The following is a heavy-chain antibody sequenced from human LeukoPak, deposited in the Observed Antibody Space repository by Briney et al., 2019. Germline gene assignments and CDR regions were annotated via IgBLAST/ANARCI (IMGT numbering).Heavy chain of an antibody. CDR1: GYTFTGYY. CDR2: INPNSGDT. J-gene: IGHJ4*02. Sequence: ASVTVSCKASGYTFTGYYMHWVRQAPERGLEWVGWINPNSGDTNYAQRFQDRVTMTRDTSISTAYMELSSLTSDDSAVYFCSRGTTMAAPGAMPNDFWGQGTLVTVSS. D-gene: IGHD6-13*01. V-gene: IGHV1-2*02. CDR3: SRGTTMAAPGAMPNDF.